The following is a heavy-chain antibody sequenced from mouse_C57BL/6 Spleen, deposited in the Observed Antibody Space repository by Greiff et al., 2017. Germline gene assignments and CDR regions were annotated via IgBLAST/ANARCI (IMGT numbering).Heavy chain of an antibody. D-gene: IGHD2-1*01. V-gene: IGHV14-4*01. Sequence: DVQLQESGAELVRPGASVKLSCTASGFNIKDDYMHWVKQRPEQGLEWIGWIDPENGDTEYASKFQGKATITADTSSNTAYLQLSSLTSEDTAVYYCTTARGNLWGQGTLVTVSA. J-gene: IGHJ3*01. CDR1: GFNIKDDY. CDR3: TTARGNL. CDR2: IDPENGDT.